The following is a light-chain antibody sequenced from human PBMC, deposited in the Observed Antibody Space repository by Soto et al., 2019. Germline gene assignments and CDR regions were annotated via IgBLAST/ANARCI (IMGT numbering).Light chain of an antibody. V-gene: IGKV1-5*01. Sequence: DIQMTQSPYTLSASVGDRVTITCQASQHINTWLAWYQQKSGKTPKLLMYDASSLESGVPSRFSGSSSGTEFTLTISSVQPGDFATYYCQQYHSYPYTFGQGTKVDIK. CDR1: QHINTW. J-gene: IGKJ2*01. CDR3: QQYHSYPYT. CDR2: DAS.